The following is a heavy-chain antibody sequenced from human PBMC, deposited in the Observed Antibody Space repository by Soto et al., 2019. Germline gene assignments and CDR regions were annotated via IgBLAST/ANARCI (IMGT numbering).Heavy chain of an antibody. Sequence: SETLSLTCTVSGGSISSGGYYWSWIRQHPGKGLEWIGYIYYSGSTYYNPSLKSRVTISVDTSKNQFSLKLSSVTAADTAVYYCARGERFFPLDVWGQGTMVTVSS. V-gene: IGHV4-31*03. D-gene: IGHD3-3*01. CDR2: IYYSGST. CDR1: GGSISSGGYY. CDR3: ARGERFFPLDV. J-gene: IGHJ6*01.